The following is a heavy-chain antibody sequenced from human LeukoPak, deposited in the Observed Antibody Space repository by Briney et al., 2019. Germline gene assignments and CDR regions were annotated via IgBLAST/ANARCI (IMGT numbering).Heavy chain of an antibody. Sequence: ASVKVSCKTSGYTFINYGIGWVRQAPGQGLEWLGWTSGYNGTANYAQKLQGRVTMTTDTSTSTAYMELRSLRSDDTAVYYCARRSHSMIVVGDFYYYYYMDVWGKGTTVTVSS. J-gene: IGHJ6*03. V-gene: IGHV1-18*01. CDR3: ARRSHSMIVVGDFYYYYYMDV. CDR1: GYTFINYG. D-gene: IGHD3-22*01. CDR2: TSGYNGTA.